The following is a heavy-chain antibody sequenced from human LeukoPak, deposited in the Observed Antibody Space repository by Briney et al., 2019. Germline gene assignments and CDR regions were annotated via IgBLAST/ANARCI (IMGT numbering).Heavy chain of an antibody. CDR3: ARDMGPYYYDSSGYYPPDY. J-gene: IGHJ4*02. D-gene: IGHD3-22*01. Sequence: GGSLRLSCAASGFTFSSYSMNWVRQAQGKGLEWVSSISSSSSYIYYADSVKGRFTISRDNAKNSLYLQMNSLRAEDTAVYYCARDMGPYYYDSSGYYPPDYWGQGTLVTVSS. CDR2: ISSSSSYI. CDR1: GFTFSSYS. V-gene: IGHV3-21*01.